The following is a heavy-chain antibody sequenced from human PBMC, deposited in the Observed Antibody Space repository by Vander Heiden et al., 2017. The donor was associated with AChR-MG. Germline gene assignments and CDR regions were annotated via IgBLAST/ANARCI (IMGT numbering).Heavy chain of an antibody. CDR1: GYPFTGYY. Sequence: QVQLVQSGAEVKKPGASVKVSCKASGYPFTGYYMHWVRQAPGQGLEWMGRINPNSGGTNYAQKFQGRVTMTRDTSISTAYMELSRLRSDDTAVYYCASITIFGVPNDAFDIWGQGTMVTVSS. J-gene: IGHJ3*02. D-gene: IGHD3-3*01. V-gene: IGHV1-2*06. CDR2: INPNSGGT. CDR3: ASITIFGVPNDAFDI.